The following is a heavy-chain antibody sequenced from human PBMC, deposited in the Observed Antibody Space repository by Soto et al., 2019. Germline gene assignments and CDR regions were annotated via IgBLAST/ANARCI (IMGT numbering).Heavy chain of an antibody. D-gene: IGHD1-26*01. CDR2: IYTSGST. V-gene: IGHV4-4*07. Sequence: SETLSLTCTVSGGSISSYYWCWIRQPAGKGLEWIGRIYTSGSTNYNPSLKSRVTMSVDTSKNQFSLKLSSVTAADTAVYYCARERWELRNFDYWGQGTLVTVSS. CDR1: GGSISSYY. J-gene: IGHJ4*02. CDR3: ARERWELRNFDY.